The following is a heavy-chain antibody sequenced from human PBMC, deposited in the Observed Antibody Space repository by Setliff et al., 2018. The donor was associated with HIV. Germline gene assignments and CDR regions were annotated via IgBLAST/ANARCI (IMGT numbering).Heavy chain of an antibody. CDR2: IIPIFGAA. D-gene: IGHD3-22*01. CDR1: GGTFSNYA. V-gene: IGHV1-69*13. J-gene: IGHJ4*02. CDR3: ARETEVKGYYDSSGSWGLGY. Sequence: SVKVSCKASGGTFSNYAISWVRQAPGQGLEWMGGIIPIFGAAKYAQKFQGRVTITADESTSIAYMELSSLRSEDTAVYYCARETEVKGYYDSSGSWGLGYWGQGTLVTAPQ.